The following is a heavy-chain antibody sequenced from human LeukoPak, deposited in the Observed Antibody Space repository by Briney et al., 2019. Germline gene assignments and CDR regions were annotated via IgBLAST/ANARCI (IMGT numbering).Heavy chain of an antibody. CDR3: ARVAGTTLDY. CDR1: GGTFSSYT. D-gene: IGHD1-7*01. Sequence: GASVKVSCKASGGTFSSYTISWVRQAPGQGLELMGRIIHILGIANYAQKFQGRVTITADKSTSTAYMALSSLRSEDTAVYYCARVAGTTLDYWGQGTLVTVSS. V-gene: IGHV1-69*02. CDR2: IIHILGIA. J-gene: IGHJ4*02.